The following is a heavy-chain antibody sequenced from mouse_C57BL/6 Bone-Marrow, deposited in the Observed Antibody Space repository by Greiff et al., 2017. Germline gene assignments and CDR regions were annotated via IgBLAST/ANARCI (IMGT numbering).Heavy chain of an antibody. Sequence: QVQLQQPGAELVKPGASVKLSCKASGYTFTSYWMQWVKQRPGQGLEWIGEIDPSDSYTNYNQKFKGKATLTVDTSSSTAYMQLSSLTSEDSAVYYCERSGVYGDDEGVDYWGQGTTLTVSS. CDR2: IDPSDSYT. CDR1: GYTFTSYW. J-gene: IGHJ2*01. D-gene: IGHD2-2*01. CDR3: ERSGVYGDDEGVDY. V-gene: IGHV1-50*01.